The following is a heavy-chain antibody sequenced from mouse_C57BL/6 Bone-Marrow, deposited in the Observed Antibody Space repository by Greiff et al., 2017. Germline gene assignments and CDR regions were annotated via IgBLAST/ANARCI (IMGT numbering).Heavy chain of an antibody. CDR1: GFTFTSYW. D-gene: IGHD1-1*01. CDR2: IDPSDSET. CDR3: ARSGYYYGSTWLAY. Sequence: QVQLQQPGAELVRPGSSVKLSCKASGFTFTSYWMPWVKQRPIQGLEWIGNIDPSDSETHYNQKFKDKAILTVDKSSSTAYMQLSSLTSEDSAVYYCARSGYYYGSTWLAYWGQGTLVTVSA. J-gene: IGHJ3*01. V-gene: IGHV1-52*01.